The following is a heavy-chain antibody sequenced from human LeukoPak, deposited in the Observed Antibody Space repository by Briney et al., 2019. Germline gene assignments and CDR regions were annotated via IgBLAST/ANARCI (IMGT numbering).Heavy chain of an antibody. V-gene: IGHV4-59*01. J-gene: IGHJ5*02. D-gene: IGHD4-17*01. Sequence: SETLSLTCTVSGGSISSYYWSWIRQPPGKGLEWIGYIYYSGSTNYNPSLKSRVTISVDTSKNQFSLKLSSVTAADTAVYYCARDKTVTTWFDPWGQGTLVTVSS. CDR1: GGSISSYY. CDR2: IYYSGST. CDR3: ARDKTVTTWFDP.